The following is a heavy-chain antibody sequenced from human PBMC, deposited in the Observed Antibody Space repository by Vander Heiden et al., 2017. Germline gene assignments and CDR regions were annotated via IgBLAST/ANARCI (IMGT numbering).Heavy chain of an antibody. CDR2: ISYDGSNK. Sequence: VQLVESGGGVVQPGRSLRLFCAASGPSFSSYAMLWLRQSPGKGLEWVAVISYDGSNKYYADSVKGRFTISRDNSKNTLYLQMNSLRAEDTAVYYCARDLRIVGKSYGMDVWGQGTTVTVSS. V-gene: IGHV3-30-3*01. D-gene: IGHD1-26*01. CDR1: GPSFSSYA. J-gene: IGHJ6*02. CDR3: ARDLRIVGKSYGMDV.